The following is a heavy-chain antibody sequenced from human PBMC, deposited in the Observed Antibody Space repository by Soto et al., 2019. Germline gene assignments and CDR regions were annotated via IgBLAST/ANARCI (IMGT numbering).Heavy chain of an antibody. J-gene: IGHJ4*02. Sequence: QVQLVQSGAEVKKPGSSVKVSCKASGGTFSSYAISWVRQAPGQRLEWMGGIIPIFGTANYAQKFQGRVTITADEFTSTAYMELSSLRSEDTAVYYCARYRTPQPFGVVSPKETPLWYWGQGTLVTVSS. V-gene: IGHV1-69*01. D-gene: IGHD3-3*01. CDR2: IIPIFGTA. CDR1: GGTFSSYA. CDR3: ARYRTPQPFGVVSPKETPLWY.